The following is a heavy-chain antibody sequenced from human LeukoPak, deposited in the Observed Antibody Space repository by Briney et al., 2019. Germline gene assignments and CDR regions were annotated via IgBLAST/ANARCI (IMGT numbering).Heavy chain of an antibody. Sequence: SETLSLTCTVSGGSISSYYWSWLRQPPGKGLEWIGYIYYSGSTNYNPSLQSRVTISVDTSKNQFSLKLSSVTAADTAVYYCARDGSDYDFWSGPLFVWGQGTTVTVSS. V-gene: IGHV4-59*01. CDR1: GGSISSYY. CDR3: ARDGSDYDFWSGPLFV. CDR2: IYYSGST. J-gene: IGHJ6*02. D-gene: IGHD3-3*01.